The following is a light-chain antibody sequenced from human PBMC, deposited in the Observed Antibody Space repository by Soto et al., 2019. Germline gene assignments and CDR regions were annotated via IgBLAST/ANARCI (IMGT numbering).Light chain of an antibody. J-gene: IGKJ5*01. CDR2: RAS. CDR3: QQYNTWPIT. V-gene: IGKV3-15*01. CDR1: QSVSDK. Sequence: DIVLTQSPATLYVSPGERVTLSCRASQSVSDKLAWYQQKPGQGPRLLVYRASTRTLGIPARFSGSESGTEFTLTISSLQSEDFAIYYCQQYNTWPITFGQGTRLEIK.